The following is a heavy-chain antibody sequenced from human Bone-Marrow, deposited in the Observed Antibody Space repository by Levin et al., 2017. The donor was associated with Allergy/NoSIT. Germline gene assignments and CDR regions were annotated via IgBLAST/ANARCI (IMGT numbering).Heavy chain of an antibody. CDR1: GYSLTKLS. Sequence: ASVKVSCKISGYSLTKLSMHWVRQPPGKGLEWMGGFDPEGGKTIYAQKFQGRVTMIEDTSTDTVSMEMSSLTSEDTAVYYCATAFGGGESLDEYFKLWGQGTVVTVSS. CDR3: ATAFGGGESLDEYFKL. CDR2: FDPEGGKT. D-gene: IGHD3-10*01. J-gene: IGHJ1*01. V-gene: IGHV1-24*01.